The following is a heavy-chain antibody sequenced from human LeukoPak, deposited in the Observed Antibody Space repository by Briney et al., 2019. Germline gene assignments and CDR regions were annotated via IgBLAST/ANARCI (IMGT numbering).Heavy chain of an antibody. D-gene: IGHD3-22*01. Sequence: GGSLRLSCAASGFTFSSYSMTWVRQAPGKGLEWVSYISSSSSYIYYADSVKGRFTISRDNAKNSLYLQMNSLRAEDTAVYYCARRYDSSGYYYGFDYWGHGTLVTVSS. J-gene: IGHJ4*01. CDR3: ARRYDSSGYYYGFDY. V-gene: IGHV3-21*05. CDR1: GFTFSSYS. CDR2: ISSSSSYI.